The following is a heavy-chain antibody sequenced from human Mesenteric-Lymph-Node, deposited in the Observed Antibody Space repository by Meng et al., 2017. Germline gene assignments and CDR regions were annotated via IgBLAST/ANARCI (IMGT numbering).Heavy chain of an antibody. CDR2: IYTSGIT. CDR3: ARVGQWLPVDY. Sequence: QGSGPGLVKPSQTLSLPCPVSGGSIRRARYYWTWIRQPAGKGLEWIGRIYTSGITNYNPSLQSRVTISVDKSKNQFSLNLSSVTAADTAVYYCARVGQWLPVDYWGQGTLVTVSS. D-gene: IGHD6-19*01. V-gene: IGHV4-61*02. J-gene: IGHJ4*02. CDR1: GGSIRRARYY.